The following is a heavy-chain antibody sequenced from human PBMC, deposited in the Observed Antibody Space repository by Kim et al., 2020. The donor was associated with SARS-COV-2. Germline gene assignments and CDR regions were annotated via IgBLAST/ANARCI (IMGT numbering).Heavy chain of an antibody. CDR3: AEASGSLSA. CDR1: GDSVSSNSAA. Sequence: SQTLSLSCAISGDSVSSNSAAWNWIRQSPSRGLEWLGRTYYRSKWYKGYAVSVKSPINTNPDTSKNPFSLPLNSVTPEDTAVYYCAEASGSLSAWGQGILVTVSS. D-gene: IGHD5-12*01. CDR2: TYYRSKWYK. J-gene: IGHJ5*02. V-gene: IGHV6-1*01.